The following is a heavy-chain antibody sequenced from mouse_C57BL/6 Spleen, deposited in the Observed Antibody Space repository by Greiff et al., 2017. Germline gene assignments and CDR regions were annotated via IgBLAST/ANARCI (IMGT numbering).Heavy chain of an antibody. J-gene: IGHJ2*01. Sequence: EVQLVESEGGLVQPGSSMKLSCTASGFTFSDYYMAWVRQVPEKGLEWVANINYDGSSTYYLDSLKSRFIISRDNAKNILYLQMSSLKSEDTATYYCARASNYYGPYFDYWGQGTTLTVSS. D-gene: IGHD1-2*01. CDR2: INYDGSST. V-gene: IGHV5-16*01. CDR3: ARASNYYGPYFDY. CDR1: GFTFSDYY.